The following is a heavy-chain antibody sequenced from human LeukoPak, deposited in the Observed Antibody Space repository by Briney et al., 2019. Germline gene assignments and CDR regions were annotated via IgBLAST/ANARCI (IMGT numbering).Heavy chain of an antibody. Sequence: GGFLRLSCAASGFTFSSYGMHWVRQAPGKGLEWVAVISYDGSNKYYADSVKGRFTISRDNSKNTLYLQMNSLRAEDTAVYYCAKGALVPAAMFVYWGQGTLVTVSS. D-gene: IGHD2-2*01. CDR3: AKGALVPAAMFVY. J-gene: IGHJ4*02. CDR1: GFTFSSYG. V-gene: IGHV3-30*18. CDR2: ISYDGSNK.